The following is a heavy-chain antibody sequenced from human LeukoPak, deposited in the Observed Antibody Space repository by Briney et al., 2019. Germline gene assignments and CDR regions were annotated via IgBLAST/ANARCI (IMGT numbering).Heavy chain of an antibody. CDR1: GFILNASA. Sequence: PGGSLKLSCAASGFILNASAIYWVRQASGKGLQGVGRIRSKDHAYATSYAASLKGRFTISRDDSKNMAYLQMNSLKIEDTAVYYCTSPIFSSIPSRPVDYWGQGTLVTVSS. J-gene: IGHJ4*02. CDR3: TSPIFSSIPSRPVDY. D-gene: IGHD3-3*01. V-gene: IGHV3-73*01. CDR2: IRSKDHAYAT.